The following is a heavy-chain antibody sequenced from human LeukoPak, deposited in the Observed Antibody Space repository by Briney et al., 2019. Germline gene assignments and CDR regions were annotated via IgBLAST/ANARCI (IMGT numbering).Heavy chain of an antibody. J-gene: IGHJ4*02. CDR3: VRDIAVAANHDS. CDR1: GFTFSSFW. V-gene: IGHV3-7*05. CDR2: INQDGSNK. Sequence: GGSLRLSCAASGFTFSSFWMSWVRQAPGKGLEWVANINQDGSNKYYVDSLKGRFTISRGNAKNSLFLQMNRLRAEDTAVYYCVRDIAVAANHDSWGQGTLVTVSS. D-gene: IGHD6-19*01.